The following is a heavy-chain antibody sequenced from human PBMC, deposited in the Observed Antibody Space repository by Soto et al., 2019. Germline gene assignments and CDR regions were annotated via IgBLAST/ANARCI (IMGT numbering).Heavy chain of an antibody. CDR3: ARVTGPSSGYYIFLFDP. D-gene: IGHD3-22*01. V-gene: IGHV1-69*12. CDR2: IIPIFGTA. J-gene: IGHJ5*02. CDR1: GGTFSSYA. Sequence: QVQLVQSGAEVKKPGSSVKVSCKASGGTFSSYAITWVRQAPGQGLEWMGGIIPIFGTANYAQKFQARVTITADESTSTAYMEVSSLSSEDTALYYCARVTGPSSGYYIFLFDPWGAGTLVTVSS.